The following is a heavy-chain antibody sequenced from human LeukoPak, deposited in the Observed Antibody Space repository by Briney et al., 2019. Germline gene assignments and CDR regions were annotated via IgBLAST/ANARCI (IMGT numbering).Heavy chain of an antibody. CDR2: INPNSGGT. CDR1: GYTFTGYY. Sequence: GASVKVSCKASGYTFTGYYMHWVRQAPGQGLEWMGWINPNSGGTNYAQKFQGRVTITADKSTSTAYMELSSLRSEDTAVYYCARTAGDGDYVLRWGQGTLVTVSS. V-gene: IGHV1-2*02. CDR3: ARTAGDGDYVLR. J-gene: IGHJ4*02. D-gene: IGHD4-17*01.